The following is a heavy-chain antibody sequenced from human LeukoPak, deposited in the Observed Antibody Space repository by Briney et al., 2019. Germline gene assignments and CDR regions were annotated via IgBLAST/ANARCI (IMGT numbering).Heavy chain of an antibody. CDR3: ARDGYCGGDCYSGWFDP. CDR2: IYTSGST. J-gene: IGHJ5*02. CDR1: GVSISSGSYY. V-gene: IGHV4-61*02. Sequence: PSETLSLTCTVSGVSISSGSYYWRWIRQPAGKGLEWIGRIYTSGSTNYNPSLKSRVTISVDTSKNQFSLKLSSVTAADTAVYYCARDGYCGGDCYSGWFDPWGQGTLVTVSS. D-gene: IGHD2-21*02.